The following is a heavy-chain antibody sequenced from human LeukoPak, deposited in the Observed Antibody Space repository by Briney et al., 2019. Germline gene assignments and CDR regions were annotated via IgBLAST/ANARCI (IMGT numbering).Heavy chain of an antibody. D-gene: IGHD6-13*01. CDR2: INHSGST. Sequence: PSETLSLTCAVYGGSFSGYYWSWIRQPPGKGLEWIGEINHSGSTNYNPSLKSRVTISVDTSKNQFSLKLSSVTAADTAVYYCGSSSSWYGGFDYWGQGTLVTVSS. J-gene: IGHJ4*02. CDR1: GGSFSGYY. CDR3: GSSSSWYGGFDY. V-gene: IGHV4-34*01.